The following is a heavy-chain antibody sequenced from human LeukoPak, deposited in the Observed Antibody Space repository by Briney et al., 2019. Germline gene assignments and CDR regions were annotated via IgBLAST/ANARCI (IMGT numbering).Heavy chain of an antibody. Sequence: GGSLRLSCAASGFTFSIFGIHWVRQAPGKGLEWVAAISPDGNREYYTESVKGRFTVSRDNSNNMIYLQINSLRGDDPAVYYCAKINNVDDFWGQGTLVTVSS. J-gene: IGHJ4*02. D-gene: IGHD1/OR15-1a*01. CDR2: ISPDGNRE. CDR1: GFTFSIFG. V-gene: IGHV3-30*18. CDR3: AKINNVDDF.